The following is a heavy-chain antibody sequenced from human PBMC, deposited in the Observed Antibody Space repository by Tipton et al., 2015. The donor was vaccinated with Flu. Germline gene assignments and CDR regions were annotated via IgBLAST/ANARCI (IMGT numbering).Heavy chain of an antibody. Sequence: SLRLSCAASGFTFSYYGMHFIRQAPGKGLEWVAVISYDGSNTYYADSVKGRFTISRDNSKNTLYLQVDSLRAEDTAVYYCARSSDCSNTYCYKYFDYWGQGTLVTFSS. CDR3: ARSSDCSNTYCYKYFDY. CDR1: GFTFSYYG. J-gene: IGHJ4*02. CDR2: ISYDGSNT. V-gene: IGHV3-30*03. D-gene: IGHD2-2*02.